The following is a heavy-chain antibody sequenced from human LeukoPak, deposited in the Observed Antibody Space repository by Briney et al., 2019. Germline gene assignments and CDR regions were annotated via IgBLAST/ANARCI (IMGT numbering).Heavy chain of an antibody. CDR1: GFTFDDYG. Sequence: PGGSLRLSCAASGFTFDDYGMSWVRQAPGKGLEWVSGINWNGGSTGYADSVKGRFTISRGNAKNSLYLQMNSLRAEDTDLYYCASTRELLPARFDYWGQGTLVTVSS. CDR2: INWNGGST. CDR3: ASTRELLPARFDY. V-gene: IGHV3-20*04. D-gene: IGHD1-26*01. J-gene: IGHJ4*02.